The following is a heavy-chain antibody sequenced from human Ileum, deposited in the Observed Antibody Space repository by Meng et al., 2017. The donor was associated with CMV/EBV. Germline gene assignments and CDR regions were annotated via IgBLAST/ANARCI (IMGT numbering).Heavy chain of an antibody. V-gene: IGHV4-59*01. J-gene: IGHJ6*02. CDR1: SIGYYY. Sequence: SIGYYYWTWIRQAPGKGLQWIGYIYYSGSTDYSPSLKSRVTMSLDASKNQFSLKLTSVTAADSGVYYCARGVPDSGSRGYYYFGMDVWGRGTTVTVSS. CDR3: ARGVPDSGSRGYYYFGMDV. CDR2: IYYSGST. D-gene: IGHD1-14*01.